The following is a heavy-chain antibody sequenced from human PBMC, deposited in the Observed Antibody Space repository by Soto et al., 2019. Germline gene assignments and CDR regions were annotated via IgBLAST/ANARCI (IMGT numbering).Heavy chain of an antibody. CDR3: ARDYYENLRYFDSNWSEKLGSYYFDY. CDR2: ISSSSSYI. V-gene: IGHV3-21*01. CDR1: GFTFSSYS. D-gene: IGHD3-9*01. J-gene: IGHJ4*02. Sequence: GGSLRLSCAASGFTFSSYSMNWVRQAPGKGLEWVSSISSSSSYIYYADSVKGRFTISRDNAKNSLYLQMNSLRAEDTAVYYCARDYYENLRYFDSNWSEKLGSYYFDYWGQGTLVTVSS.